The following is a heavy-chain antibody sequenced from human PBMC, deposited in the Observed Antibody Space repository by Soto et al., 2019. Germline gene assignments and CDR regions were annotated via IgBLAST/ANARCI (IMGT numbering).Heavy chain of an antibody. J-gene: IGHJ4*02. D-gene: IGHD3-22*01. Sequence: SETLSLTCAVYGGSFSXXYWSWIRQPPGKGLEWIGEINHSGSTNYNPSLKSRVTISVDTSKNQFSLKLSSVNAADKAVYYCVRSSPPGWYYYDSSGYKGPFDYWGQGTLVTVS. CDR2: INHSGST. CDR1: GGSFSXXY. V-gene: IGHV4-34*01. CDR3: VRSSPPGWYYYDSSGYKGPFDY.